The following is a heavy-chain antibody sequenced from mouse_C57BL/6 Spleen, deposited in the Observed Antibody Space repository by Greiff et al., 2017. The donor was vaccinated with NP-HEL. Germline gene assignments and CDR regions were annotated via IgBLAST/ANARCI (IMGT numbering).Heavy chain of an antibody. J-gene: IGHJ3*01. D-gene: IGHD2-5*01. Sequence: QVQLKESGPGLVQPSQSLSITCTVSGFSLTSYGVHWVRQSPGKGLEWLGVIWRGGSTDYNAAFMSRLSITKDNSKSQVFFKMNSLQADDTAIYYCAKKGDYSNYEFAYWGQGTLVTVSA. CDR1: GFSLTSYG. V-gene: IGHV2-5*01. CDR2: IWRGGST. CDR3: AKKGDYSNYEFAY.